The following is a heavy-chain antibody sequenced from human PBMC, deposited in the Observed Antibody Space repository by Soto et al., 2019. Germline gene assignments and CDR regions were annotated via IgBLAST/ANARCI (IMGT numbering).Heavy chain of an antibody. CDR3: AREALRFLEWPPNDAFDI. Sequence: PGGSLSLSCAASGFTFRDHYMDWVRQAPGKGLEWVGRTRNKANSYTTEYAASVKGRFTISRDDSKNSLYLQMNSLKTEDTAVYYCAREALRFLEWPPNDAFDIWGQGTMVTVSS. V-gene: IGHV3-72*01. CDR1: GFTFRDHY. J-gene: IGHJ3*02. D-gene: IGHD3-3*01. CDR2: TRNKANSYTT.